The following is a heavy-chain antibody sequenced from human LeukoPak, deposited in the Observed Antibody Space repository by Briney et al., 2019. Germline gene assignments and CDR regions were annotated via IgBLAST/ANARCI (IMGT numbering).Heavy chain of an antibody. CDR2: IYPGDSDT. CDR3: ASLHDILTGPPHFGAFDI. V-gene: IGHV5-51*01. CDR1: GYTFTDYW. J-gene: IGHJ3*02. Sequence: NLGESLKISCKGSGYTFTDYWIGWVRQMPGKGLEWMGIIYPGDSDTRYSPSFQGQVTISADKSISTAYLQWSSLKASDTAMYYCASLHDILTGPPHFGAFDIWGQGTMVTVSS. D-gene: IGHD3-9*01.